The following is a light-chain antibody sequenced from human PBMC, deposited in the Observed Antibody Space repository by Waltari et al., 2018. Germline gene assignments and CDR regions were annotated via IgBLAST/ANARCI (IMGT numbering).Light chain of an antibody. Sequence: EIVLTQSPATLSVSPGERATVSCRASQSVSSNLAWYQQKPGQAPRLLMYGASTRATGTPVRFSGSGSGTEFTLTISSLQSEDFAVYYCQQYNSWLWTFSQGTKVEIK. CDR3: QQYNSWLWT. CDR1: QSVSSN. V-gene: IGKV3-15*01. J-gene: IGKJ1*01. CDR2: GAS.